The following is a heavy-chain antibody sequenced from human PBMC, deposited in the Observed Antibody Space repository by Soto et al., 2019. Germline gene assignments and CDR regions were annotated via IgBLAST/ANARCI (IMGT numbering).Heavy chain of an antibody. CDR1: GGSISSSSYY. J-gene: IGHJ4*02. CDR2: IYYSGST. V-gene: IGHV4-39*01. D-gene: IGHD1-26*01. Sequence: KPSETLSLTCTVSGGSISSSSYYWGWIRQPPGKGLEWIGSIYYSGSTYYNPSLKSRVTISVDTSKNQFSLKLSSVTAADTAVYYCASPVGARPHGYFDYWGQGTLVTSPQ. CDR3: ASPVGARPHGYFDY.